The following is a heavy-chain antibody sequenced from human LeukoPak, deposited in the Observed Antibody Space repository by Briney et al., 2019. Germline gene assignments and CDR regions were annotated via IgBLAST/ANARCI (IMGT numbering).Heavy chain of an antibody. CDR1: GFDFSSNW. CDR3: AKDHYWSIDY. CDR2: IKGDGIST. J-gene: IGHJ4*02. V-gene: IGHV3-74*01. Sequence: GGSLRLSCAASGFDFSSNWMHWVRHAPGQGLVWVSRIKGDGISTNYADSVKGRFTISRDIAKNTLYLQMNSLRAEDTGVYYCAKDHYWSIDYWGRGSLVTVSS. D-gene: IGHD3-3*01.